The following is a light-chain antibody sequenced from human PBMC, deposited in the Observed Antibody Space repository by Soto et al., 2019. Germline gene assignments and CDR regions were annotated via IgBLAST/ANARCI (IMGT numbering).Light chain of an antibody. V-gene: IGKV1-5*03. J-gene: IGKJ4*01. CDR2: KAS. CDR3: QQYNSYPS. CDR1: QSISSW. Sequence: DIPMTQSASTLSASVGDRVTITCRASQSISSWLAWYQQKPGKAPKLLIYKASSLESGVPSRFSGSGSGTEFTLTIRSLQPDDFATYYCQQYNSYPSFGGGTKVEIK.